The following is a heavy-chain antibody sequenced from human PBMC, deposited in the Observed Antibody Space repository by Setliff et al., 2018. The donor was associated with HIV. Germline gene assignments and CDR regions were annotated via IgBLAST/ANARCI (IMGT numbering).Heavy chain of an antibody. CDR1: GGSISSSSYY. CDR2: IYYSGST. D-gene: IGHD6-6*01. CDR3: ARAPLASSIADFDY. J-gene: IGHJ4*02. Sequence: NPSETLSLTCTVSGGSISSSSYYWGWIRQPPGKGLEWIGSIYYSGSTYYNPSLKSRVTISVDTSKNQFSLKLSSVTAADTAVYYCARAPLASSIADFDYWGQGTLVTVSS. V-gene: IGHV4-39*07.